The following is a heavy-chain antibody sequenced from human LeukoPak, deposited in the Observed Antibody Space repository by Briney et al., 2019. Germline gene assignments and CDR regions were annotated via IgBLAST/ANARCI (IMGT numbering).Heavy chain of an antibody. J-gene: IGHJ4*02. CDR1: GYTFTSYG. CDR2: IGAYNGNT. V-gene: IGHV1-18*01. D-gene: IGHD4-17*01. CDR3: ARVDYGDYRFADY. Sequence: ASVKVACKASGYTFTSYGISWVRQAPGQGLEWMGWIGAYNGNTNYAQKLQGRVTMTTDASTSTAYMELRSLRSDDTAVYYCARVDYGDYRFADYWGQGTLVTVSS.